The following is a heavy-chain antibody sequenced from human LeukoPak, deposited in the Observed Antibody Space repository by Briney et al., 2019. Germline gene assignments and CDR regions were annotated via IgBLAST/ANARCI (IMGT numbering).Heavy chain of an antibody. CDR2: ISNSGSTI. CDR1: GLTFSDYY. J-gene: IGHJ4*02. V-gene: IGHV3-11*01. CDR3: ARDYSSGWFDY. D-gene: IGHD6-19*01. Sequence: GGSLRLSCAASGLTFSDYYMSWIRQAPGKGLEWVSYISNSGSTIYYADSVKGRFTISRDNAKNSLYLQMNNLRAEDTAVYYCARDYSSGWFDYWGQGTLVTVSS.